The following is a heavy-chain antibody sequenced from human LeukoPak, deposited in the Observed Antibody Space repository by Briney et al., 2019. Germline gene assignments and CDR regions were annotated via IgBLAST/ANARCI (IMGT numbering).Heavy chain of an antibody. D-gene: IGHD6-13*01. Sequence: GGSLRLSCAASGFTFSDYYMSWIRQAPGKGLEWVSYISSSGSTIYYADSVKGRSTISRDNSKNTLYLQMSSLSAEDTAVYYCAKRIAAAGSPVYFDYWGQGTLITVSS. J-gene: IGHJ4*02. CDR2: ISSSGSTI. CDR1: GFTFSDYY. V-gene: IGHV3-11*01. CDR3: AKRIAAAGSPVYFDY.